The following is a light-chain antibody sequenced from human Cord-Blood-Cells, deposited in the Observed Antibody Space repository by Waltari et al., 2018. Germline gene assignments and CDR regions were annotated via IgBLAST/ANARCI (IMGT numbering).Light chain of an antibody. V-gene: IGKV3-11*01. CDR1: QSVSSY. Sequence: EIVLTQSLATLSLTPGERDTLSCRASQSVSSYLAWYQQKHGQAPRLLIYDASNRATVIPARFSCSGSGTDFTLTISNLEPEDFAVYYCQQRSNWPTFGQGTKVEIK. CDR3: QQRSNWPT. J-gene: IGKJ1*01. CDR2: DAS.